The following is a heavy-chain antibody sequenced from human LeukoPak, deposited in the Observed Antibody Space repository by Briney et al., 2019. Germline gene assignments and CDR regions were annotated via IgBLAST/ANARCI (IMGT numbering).Heavy chain of an antibody. V-gene: IGHV4-59*01. Sequence: PSETLSLTCTVSGGSISSYYWSWIRQPPGKGLEWIGYVYYSGSTNYNPSLKSRVTTSVDTSKSQFSLKLSSVTPADTAVYYCARRIAADGTFDYWGQGTLVTVSS. CDR2: VYYSGST. D-gene: IGHD6-13*01. CDR1: GGSISSYY. CDR3: ARRIAADGTFDY. J-gene: IGHJ4*02.